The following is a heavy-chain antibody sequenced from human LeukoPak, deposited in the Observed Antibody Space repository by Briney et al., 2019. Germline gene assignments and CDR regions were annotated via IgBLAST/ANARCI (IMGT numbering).Heavy chain of an antibody. CDR2: IYYSGNT. Sequence: SQTLSLTCTVSGGSISSGDYYWNWIRQPPGKGLEWIGYIYYSGNTYYNPSLKSRITISVDTSKNQFSLKLSSVTAADTAVYCCAREGYDSSGYYLDAFDIWGQGTMVTVSS. CDR1: GGSISSGDYY. CDR3: AREGYDSSGYYLDAFDI. D-gene: IGHD3-22*01. V-gene: IGHV4-30-4*01. J-gene: IGHJ3*02.